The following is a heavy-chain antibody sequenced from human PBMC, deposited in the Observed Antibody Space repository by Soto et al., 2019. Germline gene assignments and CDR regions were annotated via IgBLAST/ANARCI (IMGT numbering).Heavy chain of an antibody. V-gene: IGHV6-1*01. CDR1: GDSVSSNRAA. CDR3: ARRGIAVAGSKNNWFDP. Sequence: SQTLSLTCAISGDSVSSNRAAWNWIRQSPSRGLEWLGRTYYRSKWYNEYAVSVKSRIIINADTSMNQFSLQLNSVTPEDTAVYYCARRGIAVAGSKNNWFDPWGQGILVTVS. D-gene: IGHD6-19*01. CDR2: TYYRSKWYN. J-gene: IGHJ5*02.